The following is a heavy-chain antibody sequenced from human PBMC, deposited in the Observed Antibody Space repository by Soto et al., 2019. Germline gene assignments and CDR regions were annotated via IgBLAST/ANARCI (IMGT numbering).Heavy chain of an antibody. Sequence: SETLSLTCTVSGGSVSSGSYYWSWIRQPPGKGLEWIGYIYYSGSTNYNPSLKSRVTISVDTSKNQFSLKLSSVTAADTAVYYCARVPEEYYYYGMDVWGQGTTVTVS. CDR1: GGSVSSGSYY. V-gene: IGHV4-61*01. CDR2: IYYSGST. J-gene: IGHJ6*02. CDR3: ARVPEEYYYYGMDV.